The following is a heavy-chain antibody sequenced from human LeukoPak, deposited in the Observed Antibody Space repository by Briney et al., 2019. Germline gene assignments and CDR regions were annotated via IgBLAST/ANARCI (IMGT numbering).Heavy chain of an antibody. CDR2: ISGSGGST. CDR3: AKDRRGTTMIVVGANWFDP. Sequence: GGSLRLSCVGSGFSFSTYGMSWVRQAPGKGLEWVSAISGSGGSTYYADSVKGRFTISRDNSKNTLYLQMNSLRAEDTAVYYCAKDRRGTTMIVVGANWFDPWGQGTLVTVSS. J-gene: IGHJ5*02. D-gene: IGHD3-22*01. CDR1: GFSFSTYG. V-gene: IGHV3-23*01.